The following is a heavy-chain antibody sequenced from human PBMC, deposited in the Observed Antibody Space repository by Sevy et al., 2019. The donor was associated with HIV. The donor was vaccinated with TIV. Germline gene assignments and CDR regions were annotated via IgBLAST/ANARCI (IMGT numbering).Heavy chain of an antibody. CDR2: IKQDGSKK. Sequence: HGGSPRLSSASSGFPFSDYWMSWVRQAPEKGLEWVANIKQDGSKKYYVDTAKGRFIRSRDNAKNSLYLEMNSLRAEDTAVYYCARIKLHYDPYYFDLWGQGTLVTLSS. D-gene: IGHD3-16*01. V-gene: IGHV3-7*01. J-gene: IGHJ4*02. CDR3: ARIKLHYDPYYFDL. CDR1: GFPFSDYW.